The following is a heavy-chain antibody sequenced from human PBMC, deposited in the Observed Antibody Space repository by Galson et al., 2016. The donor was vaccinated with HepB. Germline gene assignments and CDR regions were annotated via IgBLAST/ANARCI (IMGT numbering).Heavy chain of an antibody. CDR3: VKDFGGPTDY. Sequence: SLRLSCAASGFIVSSYWMHWVRQVPGKGLVWVSRIDIKGTTINYADSVKGRFTISRDNAKNTLYLRMNSLGAEDTAVYYCVKDFGGPTDYWGQGILVTVSS. V-gene: IGHV3-74*01. CDR2: IDIKGTTI. CDR1: GFIVSSYW. D-gene: IGHD3-10*01. J-gene: IGHJ4*02.